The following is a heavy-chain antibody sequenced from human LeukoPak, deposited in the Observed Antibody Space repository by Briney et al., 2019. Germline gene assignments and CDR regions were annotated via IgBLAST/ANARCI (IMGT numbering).Heavy chain of an antibody. CDR1: GGSISSGGYY. CDR2: IYYSGST. D-gene: IGHD3-3*01. V-gene: IGHV4-31*03. J-gene: IGHJ6*02. CDR3: ARGSITIFGVAYQYYYYYGMDV. Sequence: SETLSLTCTVSGGSISSGGYYWSWIRQHPGKGLEWIGYIYYSGSTYYNPSLKSRVTISVDTSKNQFSLKLSSVTAADTAVYYCARGSITIFGVAYQYYYYYGMDVWGQGTTVTVSS.